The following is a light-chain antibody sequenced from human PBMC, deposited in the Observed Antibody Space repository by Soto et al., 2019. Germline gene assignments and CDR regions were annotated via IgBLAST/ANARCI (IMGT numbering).Light chain of an antibody. Sequence: QSVLTQSSSASASLGSSVKLTCTLSSGHSSYIIAWHQKQPGKAPRYLMKLEGSGSYNKGSGVPDRFSGSSSGADRYLTISNLQSEDEADYYCETWDSNFVVFGGGTQLTVL. J-gene: IGLJ2*01. CDR3: ETWDSNFVV. CDR2: LEGSGSY. CDR1: SGHSSYI. V-gene: IGLV4-60*03.